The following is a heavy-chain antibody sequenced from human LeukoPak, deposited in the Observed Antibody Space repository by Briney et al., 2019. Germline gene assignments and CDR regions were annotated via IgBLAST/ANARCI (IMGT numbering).Heavy chain of an antibody. D-gene: IGHD1-26*01. CDR1: GGSISSSSYY. J-gene: IGHJ4*02. CDR3: ARDWTDSVSSYFDY. Sequence: PSETLSLTCTVSGGSISSSSYYWGWIRQPPGKGLEWLGSIYYSGSTYYNPSLKSRVTISVDTSKNQFSLKLSSVTAADTAVYYCARDWTDSVSSYFDYWGQGTLVTVSS. CDR2: IYYSGST. V-gene: IGHV4-39*07.